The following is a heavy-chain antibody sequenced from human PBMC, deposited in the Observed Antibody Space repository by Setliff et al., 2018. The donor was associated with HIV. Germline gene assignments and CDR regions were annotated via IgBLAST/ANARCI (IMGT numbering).Heavy chain of an antibody. J-gene: IGHJ5*02. D-gene: IGHD3-22*01. Sequence: PGGSLRLSCAASGFTFSGSTIHWVRQASGKGLEWVGRIGSKANSYATAYAASVKGRFTTSREDSKNTAYLQMNSLKTEDTAVYYRKADSSGYPWGQGTLVTVSS. V-gene: IGHV3-73*01. CDR2: IGSKANSYAT. CDR1: GFTFSGST. CDR3: KADSSGYP.